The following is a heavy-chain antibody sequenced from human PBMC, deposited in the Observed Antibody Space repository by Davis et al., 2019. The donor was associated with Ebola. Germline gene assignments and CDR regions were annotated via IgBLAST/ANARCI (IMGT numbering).Heavy chain of an antibody. CDR3: ARGGIGTTHYYYGMDV. V-gene: IGHV4-59*01. CDR1: GGSISYYY. J-gene: IGHJ6*02. CDR2: IYYSGST. D-gene: IGHD1-7*01. Sequence: SETLSLTCTVSGGSISYYYWTWIRQPPGKGLEWIGNIYYSGSTNYNPSLKSRVIISIDTSKNQFSLKPTSVTAADTAVYYCARGGIGTTHYYYGMDVWGQGTTVTVSS.